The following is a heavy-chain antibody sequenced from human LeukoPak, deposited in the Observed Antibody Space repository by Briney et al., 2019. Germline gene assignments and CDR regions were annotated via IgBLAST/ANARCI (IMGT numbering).Heavy chain of an antibody. CDR2: ISAYNGNT. V-gene: IGHV1-18*01. CDR1: GYTFTSYG. Sequence: GASVKVSCKASGYTFTSYGISWVRQAPGQGLEWMGWISAYNGNTNYAQKLQGRVTMTTDTSTSTAYMELRSLRSDDTAVYYCARDWYYYDSSGYYYWGHWGQGTLVTVSS. CDR3: ARDWYYYDSSGYYYWGH. J-gene: IGHJ4*02. D-gene: IGHD3-22*01.